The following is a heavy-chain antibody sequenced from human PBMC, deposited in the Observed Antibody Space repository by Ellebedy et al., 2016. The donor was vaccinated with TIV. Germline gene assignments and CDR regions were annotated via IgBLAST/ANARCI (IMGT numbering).Heavy chain of an antibody. D-gene: IGHD2-2*01. CDR3: ARGGLTAASDY. Sequence: GGSLRLSCAASGFTFTSYWMHWVRQAPGKELVWVSRIKGDGSSAGYADSVKGRFTISRDNAKNTLYLQMNSLRVEDTAVYYCARGGLTAASDYWGQGTLVTVSS. V-gene: IGHV3-74*01. J-gene: IGHJ4*02. CDR1: GFTFTSYW. CDR2: IKGDGSSA.